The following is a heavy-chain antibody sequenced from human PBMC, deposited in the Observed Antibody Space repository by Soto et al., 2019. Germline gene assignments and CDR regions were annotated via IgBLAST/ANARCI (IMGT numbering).Heavy chain of an antibody. CDR3: ARGTDYARAGYFDY. V-gene: IGHV4-39*01. J-gene: IGHJ4*02. CDR2: IYYSGST. D-gene: IGHD3-16*01. CDR1: GGSISSSSYY. Sequence: LSLTCTVSGGSISSSSYYWGWIRQPPGKGLEWIGSIYYSGSTYYNPSLKSRVTISVDTSKNQFSLKLSSVTAADTAVYYCARGTDYARAGYFDYWGQGTLVTVSS.